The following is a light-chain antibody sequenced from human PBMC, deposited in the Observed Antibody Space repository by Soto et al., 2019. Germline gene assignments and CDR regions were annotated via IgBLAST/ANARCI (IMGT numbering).Light chain of an antibody. J-gene: IGKJ5*01. CDR2: DAS. Sequence: IVLTQSPDTLSLSPWERATLSCGASQSGSSYLAWYQQQPGQAPRLPIDDASTRATGIPARFSGSGSGTDFTLTISSLEPEDFAVYHCQQRSNSPITFGQGTRLEIK. CDR1: QSGSSY. CDR3: QQRSNSPIT. V-gene: IGKV3-11*01.